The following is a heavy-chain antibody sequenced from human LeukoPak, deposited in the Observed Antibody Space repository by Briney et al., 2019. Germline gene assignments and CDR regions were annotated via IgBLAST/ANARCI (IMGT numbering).Heavy chain of an antibody. J-gene: IGHJ4*02. CDR2: INSDGSST. V-gene: IGHV3-74*01. CDR3: ARATAYYGGNLDY. CDR1: GFTFSSYW. D-gene: IGHD4-23*01. Sequence: GGSLRLSWAASGFTFSSYWMHWVRQAPGKGLVWVSRINSDGSSTSYADSVKGRFTISRDNAKNTLYLQMNSLRAEDTAVYYCARATAYYGGNLDYWGQGTLVTVSA.